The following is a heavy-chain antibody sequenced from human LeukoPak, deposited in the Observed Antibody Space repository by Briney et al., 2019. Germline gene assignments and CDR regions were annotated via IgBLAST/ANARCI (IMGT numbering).Heavy chain of an antibody. CDR2: IIPIFGTA. J-gene: IGHJ3*02. CDR1: GGTFSSYA. V-gene: IGHV1-69*06. D-gene: IGHD6-19*01. Sequence: ASVKVSCKASGGTFSSYAISWVRQAPGQGLEWMGGIIPIFGTANYALKFRGRVTITADKSTSTAYMELSSLRSEDTAVYYCGIAVAGFDAFDIWGQGTMVTVSS. CDR3: GIAVAGFDAFDI.